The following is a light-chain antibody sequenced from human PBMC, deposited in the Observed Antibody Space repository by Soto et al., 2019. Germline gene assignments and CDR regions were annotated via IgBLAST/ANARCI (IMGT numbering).Light chain of an antibody. CDR3: QQYHTYWWT. CDR1: QTIINW. CDR2: KAS. Sequence: DIQMTQSPSTLSASVGDRVTITCRASQTIINWLAWYQQKPGKAPKLLIYKASTLEGEGPSRFSGSGSETEFTLTINSLQPDDSATYYCQQYHTYWWTFGQGTKVDIK. V-gene: IGKV1-5*03. J-gene: IGKJ1*01.